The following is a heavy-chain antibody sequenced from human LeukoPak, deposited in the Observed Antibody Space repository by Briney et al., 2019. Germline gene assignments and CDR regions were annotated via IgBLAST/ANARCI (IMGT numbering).Heavy chain of an antibody. CDR3: AREYINYVQDY. V-gene: IGHV3-33*01. CDR2: IWSDGSYK. D-gene: IGHD4-11*01. CDR1: GFTFRTHV. Sequence: PGGSLRLSCAASGFTFRTHVMHWVRQAPGKGLEWVAVIWSDGSYKYYADSVKGRFTISRDFSKNTLYLQMNSLRAEDTAVYYCAREYINYVQDYWGQGTMVTVSS. J-gene: IGHJ4*02.